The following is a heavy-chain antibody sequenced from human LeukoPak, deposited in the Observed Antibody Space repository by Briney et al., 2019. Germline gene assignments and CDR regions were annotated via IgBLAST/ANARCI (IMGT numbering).Heavy chain of an antibody. V-gene: IGHV3-64*01. Sequence: GGSLRLSCAASGFTFSSYAMHWVRQAPGKGLEYVSAISSNGGSTYYANSVKGRFTISRDNAKNSLYLQMNSLRAEDTAVYYCARWEYSSGWVSLVDRFDYWGQGTLVTVSS. D-gene: IGHD6-19*01. CDR2: ISSNGGST. J-gene: IGHJ4*02. CDR3: ARWEYSSGWVSLVDRFDY. CDR1: GFTFSSYA.